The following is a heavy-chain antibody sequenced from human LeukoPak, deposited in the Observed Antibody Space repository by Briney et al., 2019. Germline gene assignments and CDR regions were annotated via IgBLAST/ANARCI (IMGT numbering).Heavy chain of an antibody. CDR3: VAGFDTYYYGKGGVDY. J-gene: IGHJ4*02. Sequence: ASVKVSCKASGYTFTNYDIDWVRQATGQGLEWMGWMNPNSGNTGYAQKFQGRVTMTRNTSISTAYMELSSLRSEDTAVYYCVAGFDTYYYGKGGVDYWGQGTLVTVSS. CDR2: MNPNSGNT. D-gene: IGHD3-10*01. V-gene: IGHV1-8*01. CDR1: GYTFTNYD.